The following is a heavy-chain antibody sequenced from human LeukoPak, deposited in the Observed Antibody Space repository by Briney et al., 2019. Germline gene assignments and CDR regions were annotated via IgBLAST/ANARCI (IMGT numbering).Heavy chain of an antibody. D-gene: IGHD3-10*01. CDR3: ARDGSGSYYTRTYYFDY. CDR1: GGSISSSSYY. V-gene: IGHV4-39*07. Sequence: SETLSLTCTVSGGSISSSSYYWGWIRQPPGKGLEWIGSIYYSGSTYYNPSLKSRVTISVDTSKNQFSLKLSSVTAADTAVYYCARDGSGSYYTRTYYFDYWGQGTLVTVSS. J-gene: IGHJ4*02. CDR2: IYYSGST.